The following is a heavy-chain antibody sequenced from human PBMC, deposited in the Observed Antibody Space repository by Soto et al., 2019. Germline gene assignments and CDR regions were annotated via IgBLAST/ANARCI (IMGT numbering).Heavy chain of an antibody. D-gene: IGHD2-15*01. CDR1: GFSLSTSEMC. J-gene: IGHJ6*02. CDR2: IDWDDDK. CDR3: ARIQCSDGSAVGYGMDV. V-gene: IGHV2-70*11. Sequence: GSGPTLVNPTQTLTLTCTFSGFSLSTSEMCVSWIRQPPGKALEWLARIDWDDDKYYSTSLKTRLTISKDTSRNQVVLTMTSMDPVDTGTYFCARIQCSDGSAVGYGMDVWGQGTTVTVSS.